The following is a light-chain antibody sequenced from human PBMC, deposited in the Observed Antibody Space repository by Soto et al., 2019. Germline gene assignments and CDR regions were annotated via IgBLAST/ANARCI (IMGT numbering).Light chain of an antibody. Sequence: QSALTQPASVSGSPGQSITISCTGTSGDVGAYNYVSWYQQHPGKAPKLIIYEVTDRPSGVSNRFSGSKSGNTASLTISGLQAEDEAEYYCCSYTNINTRACVFGTGTKVTVL. J-gene: IGLJ1*01. CDR1: SGDVGAYNY. V-gene: IGLV2-14*01. CDR3: CSYTNINTRACV. CDR2: EVT.